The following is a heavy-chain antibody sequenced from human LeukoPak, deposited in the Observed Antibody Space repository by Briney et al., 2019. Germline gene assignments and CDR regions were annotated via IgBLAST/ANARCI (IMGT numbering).Heavy chain of an antibody. D-gene: IGHD3-10*01. CDR2: ISGSGGNT. J-gene: IGHJ4*02. CDR1: GFTFSSFA. CDR3: AKETGSYEASFDY. V-gene: IGHV3-23*01. Sequence: GGSLRLSCAASGFTFSSFAMSWVRQAPGKGLEWVSAISGSGGNTYYADSVKGRFTISRDNSKNTLYLQMNSLRAEDTAVYYCAKETGSYEASFDYWGQGTPVTVSS.